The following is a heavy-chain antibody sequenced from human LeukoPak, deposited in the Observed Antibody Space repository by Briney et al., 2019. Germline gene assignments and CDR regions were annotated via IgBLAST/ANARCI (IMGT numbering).Heavy chain of an antibody. CDR3: ARDYDILTGDAFDV. CDR2: ISSSSHYI. CDR1: GFTFSTFT. V-gene: IGHV3-21*01. Sequence: GGSLRLSCAASGFTFSTFTMNWVRQAPGRGLEWVSSISSSSHYIYYADSVKGRFTISRDNAKNSLYLQMYSLRAEDTAVYYCARDYDILTGDAFDVWGQGTMVSASS. D-gene: IGHD3-9*01. J-gene: IGHJ3*01.